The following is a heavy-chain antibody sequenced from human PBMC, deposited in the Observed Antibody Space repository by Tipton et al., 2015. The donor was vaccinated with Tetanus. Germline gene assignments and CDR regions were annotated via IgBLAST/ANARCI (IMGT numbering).Heavy chain of an antibody. V-gene: IGHV3-48*03. CDR3: VSRYTVVPGPSPFDF. CDR2: VSPTSSHI. J-gene: IGHJ4*02. CDR1: GFTFGDYA. Sequence: VQLVQSGGGLVQPGRSLRITCTAPGFTFGDYAMNWVRQAPGKGLEWVSSVSPTSSHIYYADSVKGRFTISRDNAKNSLYLQMNSLRAEDTAVYYCVSRYTVVPGPSPFDFWGQGTLVTVSS. D-gene: IGHD5/OR15-5a*01.